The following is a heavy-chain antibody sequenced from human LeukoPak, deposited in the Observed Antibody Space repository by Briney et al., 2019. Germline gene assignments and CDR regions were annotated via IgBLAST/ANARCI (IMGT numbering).Heavy chain of an antibody. CDR1: EVTFSTYT. Sequence: PGGSLRHSCAAPEVTFSTYTMTWVRQAPGKGLECVSSISGSGNYIYDADPLKGRFTISRDNSKNTLYLKMNSLSAEETAVYYCAKVWGYSGDEKIDYWGQGTLVTVSS. V-gene: IGHV3-21*04. CDR3: AKVWGYSGDEKIDY. J-gene: IGHJ4*02. D-gene: IGHD5-12*01. CDR2: ISGSGNYI.